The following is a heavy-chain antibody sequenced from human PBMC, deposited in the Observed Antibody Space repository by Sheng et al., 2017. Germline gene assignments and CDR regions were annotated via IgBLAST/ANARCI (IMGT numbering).Heavy chain of an antibody. CDR1: GYTFSNYD. CDR2: MNPNSGRR. Sequence: QVLLVQSGAEVKKPGASVKVSCKASGYTFSNYDISWVRQATGQGLEWMGWMNPNSGRRGFAQKFRDRVTTSIDTSTNTAYMELSSLTSDDTAVYYCARAIRNELLSEYWGQGTLVTVSS. CDR3: ARAIRNELLSEY. V-gene: IGHV1-8*03. D-gene: IGHD1-1*01. J-gene: IGHJ4*02.